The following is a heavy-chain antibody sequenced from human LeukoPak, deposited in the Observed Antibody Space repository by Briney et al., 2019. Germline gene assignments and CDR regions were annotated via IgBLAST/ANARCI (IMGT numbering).Heavy chain of an antibody. J-gene: IGHJ4*02. CDR1: GGSISSSGFY. D-gene: IGHD5-18*01. V-gene: IGHV4-39*01. CDR2: IYYSGST. CDR3: ARHLGYSYGPTDY. Sequence: SETLSLTCTVSGGSISSSGFYWGWIRQPPGKGLEWIGSIYYSGSTYFNPSLKSRVTISVGTSKNQLSLKLNSVTAADTAVYYCARHLGYSYGPTDYWGQGTLVSVSS.